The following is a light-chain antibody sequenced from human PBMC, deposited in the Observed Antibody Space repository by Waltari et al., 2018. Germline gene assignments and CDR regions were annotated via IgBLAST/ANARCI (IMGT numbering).Light chain of an antibody. V-gene: IGLV2-8*01. J-gene: IGLJ3*02. CDR2: EVT. Sequence: QSALTQPPSASGSPGQTVTISCTATGSDVGDYNYVSWYQQHPGKPPKLMIYEVTKRPPGVPVRFSGAKSGNTAALTVSGLQAEDEADYYCSSHVVFGGGTKLTVL. CDR3: SSHVV. CDR1: GSDVGDYNY.